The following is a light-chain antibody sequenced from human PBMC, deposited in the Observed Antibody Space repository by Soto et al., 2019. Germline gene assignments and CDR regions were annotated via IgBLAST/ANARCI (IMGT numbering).Light chain of an antibody. Sequence: EIVLTQSPDTLSLSPWERATLSCRASQTVIRNYLAWHQQKPGQTPRLLVYGASSRATDIPHRFSGSGSGTDFTLTTSRLEPEDFALYYCQQYLSLPVTFGQGTRLEIK. CDR3: QQYLSLPVT. J-gene: IGKJ5*01. CDR2: GAS. V-gene: IGKV3-20*01. CDR1: QTVIRNY.